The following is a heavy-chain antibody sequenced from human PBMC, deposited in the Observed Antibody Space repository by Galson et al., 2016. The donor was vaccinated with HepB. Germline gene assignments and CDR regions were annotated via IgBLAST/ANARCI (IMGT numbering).Heavy chain of an antibody. J-gene: IGHJ4*02. CDR1: GFIFSSYG. Sequence: SLRLSCAASGFIFSSYGMHWVRQAPGKGLEWVTFVSYDGTNTKYGDSMRGRFTVSRDNSNNTLYLQMNSLRDEDTAVYYCARRFTENDYCDFIPRYWGQGPLVTVSS. V-gene: IGHV3-30*03. CDR2: VSYDGTNT. D-gene: IGHD4-17*01. CDR3: ARRFTENDYCDFIPRY.